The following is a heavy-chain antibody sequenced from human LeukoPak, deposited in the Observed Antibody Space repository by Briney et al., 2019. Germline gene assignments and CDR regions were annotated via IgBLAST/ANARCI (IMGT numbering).Heavy chain of an antibody. J-gene: IGHJ6*03. D-gene: IGHD4-11*01. CDR3: ARGRVSSSTWYSTYYYYFYMDV. CDR2: IFHSGST. CDR1: GGSISSNDYS. V-gene: IGHV4-30-4*07. Sequence: SETLSLTCAVSGGSISSNDYSWNWIRQPPGKGLEWIGYIFHSGSTYYNPSLKSRVAISVDTSKNLFSLRLRSVTAADTAVYFCARGRVSSSTWYSTYYYYFYMDVWGKGTTVTVSS.